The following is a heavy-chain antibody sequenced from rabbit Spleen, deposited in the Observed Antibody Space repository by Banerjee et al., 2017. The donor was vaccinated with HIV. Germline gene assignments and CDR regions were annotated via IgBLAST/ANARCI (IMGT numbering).Heavy chain of an antibody. Sequence: QSLEESGGDLVKPGASLTLTCTASGVSFSGNSYMCWVRQAPGKGLEWIACIDTGSSGFTYFASWAKGRFTISKTSSTTVTPQMTSLTAADTATYFCARDTSSSFSSYGMDLWGPGTLVTVS. CDR3: ARDTSSSFSSYGMDL. J-gene: IGHJ6*01. CDR1: GVSFSGNSY. CDR2: IDTGSSGFT. D-gene: IGHD1-1*01. V-gene: IGHV1S40*01.